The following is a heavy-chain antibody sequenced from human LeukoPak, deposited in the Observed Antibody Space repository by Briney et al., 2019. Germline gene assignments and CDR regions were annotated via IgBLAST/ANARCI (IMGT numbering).Heavy chain of an antibody. CDR2: ISSSSSYI. Sequence: GGSLRLSCAASGFTFSSYSMNWVCQAPGKGLEWVSSISSSSSYIYYADSVKGRFTISRDNAKNSLYLQMNSLRAEDTAVYYCARAGTSGDFDYWGQGTLVTVSS. V-gene: IGHV3-21*01. D-gene: IGHD6-13*01. CDR1: GFTFSSYS. CDR3: ARAGTSGDFDY. J-gene: IGHJ4*02.